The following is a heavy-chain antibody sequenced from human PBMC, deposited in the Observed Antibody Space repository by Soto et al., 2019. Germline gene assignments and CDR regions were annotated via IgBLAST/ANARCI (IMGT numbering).Heavy chain of an antibody. CDR2: ITWNSRVL. V-gene: IGHV3-9*01. J-gene: IGHJ4*02. CDR1: GVNFDDFA. D-gene: IGHD3-3*01. CDR3: AKGRYDFWSQYYFAS. Sequence: SLSLSFVSTGVNFDDFAMHWVPQAPGEGLEWVSGITWNSRVLAYADSVKGRFTISRENARNSLYLPMDSLRDEDTALYYCAKGRYDFWSQYYFASCGQGARVTVVS.